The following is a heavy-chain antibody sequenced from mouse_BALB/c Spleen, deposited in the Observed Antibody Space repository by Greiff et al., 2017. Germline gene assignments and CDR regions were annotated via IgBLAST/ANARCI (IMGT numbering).Heavy chain of an antibody. V-gene: IGHV7-3*02. J-gene: IGHJ2*01. CDR2: IRNKANGYTT. Sequence: EVKLQESGGGLVQPGGSLRLSCATSGFTFTDYYMSWVRQPPGKALEWLGFIRNKANGYTTEYSASVKGRFTISRDNSQSILYLQMNTLRAEDSATYYCARDRDYFDYWGQGTTLTVSS. CDR3: ARDRDYFDY. CDR1: GFTFTDYY.